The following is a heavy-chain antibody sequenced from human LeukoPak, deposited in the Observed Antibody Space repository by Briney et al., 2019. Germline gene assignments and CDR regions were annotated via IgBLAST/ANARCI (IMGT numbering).Heavy chain of an antibody. Sequence: GSLRLSCAASGFTFSSYAMSWVRQAPGKGLEWVSAISGSGGSTYYADSVKGRFTISRDNSKNTLYLQMNSLRAEDTAVYYCAKADHSYGSGSYSPNDYWGQGTLVTVSS. CDR1: GFTFSSYA. V-gene: IGHV3-23*01. D-gene: IGHD3-10*01. CDR3: AKADHSYGSGSYSPNDY. J-gene: IGHJ4*02. CDR2: ISGSGGST.